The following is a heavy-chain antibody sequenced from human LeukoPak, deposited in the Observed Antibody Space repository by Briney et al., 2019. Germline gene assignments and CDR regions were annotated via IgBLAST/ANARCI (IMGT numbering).Heavy chain of an antibody. CDR3: ARDRITMVRGVIITLYGMDV. CDR2: IWYDGGNK. CDR1: GFTFSSYG. V-gene: IGHV3-33*08. Sequence: HPGGSLRLSCAASGFTFSSYGMHWVRQAPGKGLEWVAVIWYDGGNKYYADSVKGRFTISRDNSKNTLYLQMNSLRAEDTAVYYCARDRITMVRGVIITLYGMDVWGQGTTVTVSS. D-gene: IGHD3-10*01. J-gene: IGHJ6*02.